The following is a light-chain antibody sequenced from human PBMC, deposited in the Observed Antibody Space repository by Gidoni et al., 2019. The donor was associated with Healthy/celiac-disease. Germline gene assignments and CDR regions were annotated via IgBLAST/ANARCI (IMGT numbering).Light chain of an antibody. Sequence: EIVLTQSPATLSLSPGERATLSCRASQRVSSYLAWYPQKPGQAPRLLTYDASNRATGIPARFSGSGSGTDFTLTISSLEPEDFAVYYCQQRSNWPPWTFGQGTKVEIK. J-gene: IGKJ1*01. CDR2: DAS. V-gene: IGKV3-11*01. CDR1: QRVSSY. CDR3: QQRSNWPPWT.